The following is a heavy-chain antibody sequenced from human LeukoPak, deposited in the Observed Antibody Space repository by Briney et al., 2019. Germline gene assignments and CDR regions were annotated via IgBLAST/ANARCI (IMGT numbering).Heavy chain of an antibody. Sequence: ASVKVSCKASGYTFTSYDINWVRQATGQGLEGMGWMRANSGNTGYAQKFQGRVTITRNTSISTAYMELSSLRSEDTAVYYCASYSSSWVDAFDIWGQGTMVTVSS. V-gene: IGHV1-8*03. CDR2: MRANSGNT. D-gene: IGHD6-13*01. CDR1: GYTFTSYD. CDR3: ASYSSSWVDAFDI. J-gene: IGHJ3*02.